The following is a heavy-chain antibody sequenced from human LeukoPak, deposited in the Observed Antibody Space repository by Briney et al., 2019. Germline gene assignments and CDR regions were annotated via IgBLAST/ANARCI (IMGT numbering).Heavy chain of an antibody. CDR1: GYTFTSYY. J-gene: IGHJ6*03. CDR3: ARDSICSGGSCYNYYYMDV. V-gene: IGHV1-46*01. CDR2: INPSGGST. D-gene: IGHD2-15*01. Sequence: GASVKVSCKASGYTFTSYYMHWVRQAPGQGLEWMGIINPSGGSTSYAQKFQGRVTMTTDTSTSKAYMELRSLRSDDTAVYYCARDSICSGGSCYNYYYMDVWSKGTTVTVSS.